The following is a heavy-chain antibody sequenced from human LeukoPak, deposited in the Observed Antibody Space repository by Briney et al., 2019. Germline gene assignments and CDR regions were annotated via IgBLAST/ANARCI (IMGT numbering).Heavy chain of an antibody. CDR3: AKDKLAYYYGSGSYVSV. Sequence: GGSLRLSCAASGFTFSSYGMHWVRQAPGKGLEWVAVISYDGSNKYYADSVKGRFTISRDNSKNTLYLQMNSLRAEDTAVYYCAKDKLAYYYGSGSYVSVWGQGTLVSLSS. D-gene: IGHD3-10*01. J-gene: IGHJ4*02. CDR2: ISYDGSNK. CDR1: GFTFSSYG. V-gene: IGHV3-30*18.